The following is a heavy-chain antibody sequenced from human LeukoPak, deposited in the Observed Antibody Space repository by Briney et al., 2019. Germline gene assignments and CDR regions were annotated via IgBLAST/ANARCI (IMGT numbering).Heavy chain of an antibody. CDR3: ARGSYFYDSSGYDYYFDY. CDR1: GGSISSYY. D-gene: IGHD3-22*01. J-gene: IGHJ4*02. V-gene: IGHV4-59*01. Sequence: PSETLSLTCTVSGGSISSYYWSWIRQPPGKGLEWIGYIYYSGSTNYNPSLKSRATISVDTSKNQFSLNLSSVTAADTAVYYCARGSYFYDSSGYDYYFDYWGQGTLVSVSS. CDR2: IYYSGST.